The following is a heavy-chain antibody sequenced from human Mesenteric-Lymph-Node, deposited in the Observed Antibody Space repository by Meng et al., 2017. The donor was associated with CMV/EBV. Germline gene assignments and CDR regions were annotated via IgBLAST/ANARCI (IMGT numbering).Heavy chain of an antibody. D-gene: IGHD1-26*01. CDR3: AKVSYSGSYGEDFDY. J-gene: IGHJ4*02. V-gene: IGHV3-66*02. CDR1: GFAVSSNY. Sequence: GESLKISCAASGFAVSSNYMTWVRQAPGKGLEWVSVIYSGGTTYNADSVKGRFTISRDNSKNTVYLQMNSLRAEDTAVYYCAKVSYSGSYGEDFDYWGQGTLVTVSS. CDR2: IYSGGTT.